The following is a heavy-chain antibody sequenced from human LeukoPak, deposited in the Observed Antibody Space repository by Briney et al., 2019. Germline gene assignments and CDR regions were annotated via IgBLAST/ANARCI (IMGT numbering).Heavy chain of an antibody. CDR1: GFTFSNYS. V-gene: IGHV3-48*04. Sequence: GGSLRLSCAASGFTFSNYSMNWVRQAPGKGLEWVSYIGSSGSIIYYADSVKGRFTISRDNAKNSLYLQMNSLRAEDTAVYYCARRNSYYYYLDVWGKRTTVTISS. CDR2: IGSSGSII. CDR3: ARRNSYYYYLDV. J-gene: IGHJ6*03.